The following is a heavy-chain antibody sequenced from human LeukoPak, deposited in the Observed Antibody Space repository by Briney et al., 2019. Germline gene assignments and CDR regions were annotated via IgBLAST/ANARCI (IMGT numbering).Heavy chain of an antibody. D-gene: IGHD5-18*01. V-gene: IGHV3-73*01. J-gene: IGHJ4*02. CDR3: TRRMRDSYGYDY. CDR2: IRSKANSYAT. CDR1: GFTFSGSA. Sequence: PGGSLRLSCAASGFTFSGSAMHWVRQASGKGLEWVGRIRSKANSYATAYAASVKGRFTISRDDSKNTAYLQMNSLKTEDTAVYYRTRRMRDSYGYDYWGQGTLVIVSS.